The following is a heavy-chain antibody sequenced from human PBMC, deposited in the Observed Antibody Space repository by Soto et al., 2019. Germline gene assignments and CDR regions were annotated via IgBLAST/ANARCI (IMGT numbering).Heavy chain of an antibody. CDR1: GGSINSDY. CDR2: VRNSGST. CDR3: ARDLLSGRYGMDV. D-gene: IGHD1-26*01. J-gene: IGHJ6*02. V-gene: IGHV4-59*01. Sequence: SETLSLTCTVSGGSINSDYWSWIRQPPEKGLEWIGYVRNSGSTNYNPSLKSRVTISVDTSKNQFSLKLSSVTAADTGVYYCARDLLSGRYGMDVWGQATTVTVSS.